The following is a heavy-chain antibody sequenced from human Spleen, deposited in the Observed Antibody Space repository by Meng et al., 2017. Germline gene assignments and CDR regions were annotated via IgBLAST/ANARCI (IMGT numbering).Heavy chain of an antibody. CDR3: AREVEYCSSTSCSYYFDY. D-gene: IGHD2-2*01. J-gene: IGHJ4*02. CDR1: GFTFDDYA. CDR2: ISWNSGSI. V-gene: IGHV3-9*01. Sequence: GGSLRLSCAASGFTFDDYAMHWVRQAPGKGLEWVSGISWNSGSIGYADSVKGRFTISRDNAKNSLYLQMNSLRAEDTAVYYCAREVEYCSSTSCSYYFDYWGQGTLVTVSS.